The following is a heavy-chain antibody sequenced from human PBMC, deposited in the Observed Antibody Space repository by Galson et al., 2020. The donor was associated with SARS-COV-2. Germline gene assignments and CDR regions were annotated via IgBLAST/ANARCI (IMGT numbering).Heavy chain of an antibody. V-gene: IGHV2-5*02. CDR3: VHRISIVGMYYFDY. J-gene: IGHJ4*02. CDR2: IYWDDDK. Sequence: KMSGPTLVKPTQTLTMTCTFSGFSLSTSGVGVGWIRQPPGKALEWLALIYWDDDKRYSPSLKSRLTITKDTSKNQVVLTMTNMDPVDTATYYCVHRISIVGMYYFDYWGQGTLVTVSS. CDR1: GFSLSTSGVG. D-gene: IGHD1-26*01.